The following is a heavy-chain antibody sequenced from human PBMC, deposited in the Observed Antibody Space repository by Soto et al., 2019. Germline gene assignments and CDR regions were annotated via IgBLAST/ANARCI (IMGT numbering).Heavy chain of an antibody. J-gene: IGHJ6*03. CDR3: ARGNYYYYYMDV. CDR1: GGSIHNYY. V-gene: IGHV4-59*01. CDR2: LSDSGYT. Sequence: QVQLQESGPGLVKPSETLSLTCTVSGGSIHNYYWTWIRQPPGKGLEWIGQLSDSGYTDYNPSLKSRVTISLDTSKNRFSLRLNSVTTADTAVYSCARGNYYYYYMDVWGRGTTVTVSS.